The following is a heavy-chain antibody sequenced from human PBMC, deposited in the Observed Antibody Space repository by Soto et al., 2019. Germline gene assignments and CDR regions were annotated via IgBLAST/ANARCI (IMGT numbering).Heavy chain of an antibody. CDR2: SSGSGSGGST. CDR3: AKDRDDYRNYVFDY. J-gene: IGHJ4*02. Sequence: EVQLLESGGGLVQPGGSLRLSCSAAGFILTNYAMTWVRQAPGKGLEWVSISSGSGSGGSTNYADSVKGRFTISRDNSKNTLYLQMNSLRVEDTAVYYCAKDRDDYRNYVFDYWGQATLVTVSS. V-gene: IGHV3-23*01. D-gene: IGHD4-4*01. CDR1: GFILTNYA.